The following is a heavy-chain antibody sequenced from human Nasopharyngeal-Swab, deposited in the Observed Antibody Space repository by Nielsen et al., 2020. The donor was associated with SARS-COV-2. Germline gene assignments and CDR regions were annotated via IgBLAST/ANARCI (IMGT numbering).Heavy chain of an antibody. V-gene: IGHV3-11*06. CDR3: ARDKRLRDDYVFDY. Sequence: WIRQPPGKGLEWVSYISSSGNYTNYADSVKGRFTISRDNAKNSLYLQMNSLRAEDTAVYYCARDKRLRDDYVFDYWGQGTLVTVSS. D-gene: IGHD4-17*01. CDR2: ISSSGNYT. J-gene: IGHJ4*02.